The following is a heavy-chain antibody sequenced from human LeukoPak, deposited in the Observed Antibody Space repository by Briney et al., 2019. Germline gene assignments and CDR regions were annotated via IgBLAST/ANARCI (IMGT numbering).Heavy chain of an antibody. J-gene: IGHJ4*02. V-gene: IGHV4-38-2*02. CDR2: IYHSGST. Sequence: PSETLSLTCTVSGYSISSGYYWGWIRQPPGKGLEWIGSIYHSGSTYYNPSLKSRVTISVDKSKNQFSLKLSSVTAADTAVYYCARVIIRYYFDYWGQGTLVTVSS. CDR1: GYSISSGYY. D-gene: IGHD3-10*01. CDR3: ARVIIRYYFDY.